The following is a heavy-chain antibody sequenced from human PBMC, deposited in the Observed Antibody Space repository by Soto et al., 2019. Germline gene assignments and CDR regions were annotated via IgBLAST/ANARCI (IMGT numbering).Heavy chain of an antibody. CDR2: ISYDGSNK. J-gene: IGHJ5*02. CDR1: GFTFSSYA. Sequence: QVQLVESGGGVVQPGRSLRLSCAASGFTFSSYAMHWVRQAPGKGLEWVAVISYDGSNKYYADSVKGRFTISRDNSKNTLYLQMNSLRAEDTAVYYCAIESDSSSWYSASNWFDPWGQGTLVTVSS. D-gene: IGHD6-13*01. CDR3: AIESDSSSWYSASNWFDP. V-gene: IGHV3-30-3*01.